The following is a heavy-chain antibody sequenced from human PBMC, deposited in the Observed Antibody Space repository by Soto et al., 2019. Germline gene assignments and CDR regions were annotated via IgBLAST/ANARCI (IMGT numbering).Heavy chain of an antibody. V-gene: IGHV4-4*02. J-gene: IGHJ4*02. CDR3: AHRPIVGAAS. CDR2: IFHSGST. Sequence: QVQLQESGPGLVKPSGPLSLTCAVFGGSISNSNWWTWVRQPPGKGLDWLGEIFHSGSTNYNSSLMGRVTISVDKANNKFSLKLSSVTAADTAVYYCAHRPIVGAASWGQGTLVTVSS. D-gene: IGHD1-26*01. CDR1: GGSISNSNW.